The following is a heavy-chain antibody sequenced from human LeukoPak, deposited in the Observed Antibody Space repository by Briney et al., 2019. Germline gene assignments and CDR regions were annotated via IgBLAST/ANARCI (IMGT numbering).Heavy chain of an antibody. Sequence: GGSLRLSCEASGFTFSSYWMTWVRQAPGKGLEWVAVIKEDGGDKYYVDSVKGRFTISRDNARNSLFLQMTSLRVEDTAVYYCTREVRSLDYWGQGTLVTVSS. CDR2: IKEDGGDK. J-gene: IGHJ4*02. V-gene: IGHV3-7*01. D-gene: IGHD1-26*01. CDR1: GFTFSSYW. CDR3: TREVRSLDY.